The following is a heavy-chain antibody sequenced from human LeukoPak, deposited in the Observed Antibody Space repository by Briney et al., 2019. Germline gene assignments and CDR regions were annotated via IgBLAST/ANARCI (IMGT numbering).Heavy chain of an antibody. CDR1: GFTFTDYY. J-gene: IGHJ4*02. CDR2: IGPHSSAT. CDR3: ARDEDYHGSGSPDSY. V-gene: IGHV1-2*02. D-gene: IGHD3-10*01. Sequence: ASMKVSCKSSGFTFTDYYIHWVRQAPGQGLEWMGYIGPHSSATSSPQEFQGRVTMTRDTSISTAYMELSRLRSDDTAVYYCARDEDYHGSGSPDSYWGQGTLVTVSS.